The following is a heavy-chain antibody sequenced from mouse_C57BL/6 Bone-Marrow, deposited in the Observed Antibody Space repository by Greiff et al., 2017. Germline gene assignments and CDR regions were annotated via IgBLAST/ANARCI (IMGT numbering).Heavy chain of an antibody. J-gene: IGHJ2*01. V-gene: IGHV3-6*01. CDR3: AILPY. CDR2: ISYDGSN. CDR1: GYSITSGYY. Sequence: EVKVEESGPGLVKPSQSLSLTCSVTGYSITSGYYWNWIRQFPGNKLEWMGYISYDGSNNYNPSLKNRISITRDTSKNQFFLKLNSVTTEDTATYYCAILPYWGQGTTLTVSS.